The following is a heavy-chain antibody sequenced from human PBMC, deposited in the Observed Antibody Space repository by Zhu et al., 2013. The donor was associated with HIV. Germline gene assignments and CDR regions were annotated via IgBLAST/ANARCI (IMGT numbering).Heavy chain of an antibody. V-gene: IGHV1-69*06. CDR3: ARDYSNYETNYYYYYGMDV. Sequence: QVQLVQSGAEVKKPGSSVKVSCKASGGTFSSYAISWVRQAPGQGLEWMGGIIPIFGTANYAQKFQGRVTITADKSTSTAYMELSSLRSEDTAVYYCARDYSNYETNYYYYYGMDVWGQGTTVTVSS. J-gene: IGHJ6*02. CDR2: IIPIFGTA. CDR1: GGTFSSYA. D-gene: IGHD4-4*01.